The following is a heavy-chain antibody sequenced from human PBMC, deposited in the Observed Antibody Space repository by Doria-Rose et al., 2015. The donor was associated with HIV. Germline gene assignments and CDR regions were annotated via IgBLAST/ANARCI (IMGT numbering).Heavy chain of an antibody. V-gene: IGHV4-31*02. CDR2: PYYTGTS. D-gene: IGHD3-3*01. Sequence: CYDWNWLRQLTGNGLDSLGYPYYTGTSDYSPSLKSRLNMAVDTSKNQFSLKLSFVTVADTAVYYCARMGSYRELDYWGQGALVRVSA. CDR3: ARMGSYRELDY. J-gene: IGHJ4*02. CDR1: CYD.